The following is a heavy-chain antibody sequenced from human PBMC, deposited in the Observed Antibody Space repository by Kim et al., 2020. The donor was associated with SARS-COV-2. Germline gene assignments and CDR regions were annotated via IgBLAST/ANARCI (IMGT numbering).Heavy chain of an antibody. CDR1: GFTFSSYG. CDR2: ICYNGSNK. Sequence: GGSLRLSCAASGFTFSSYGMHWVRQAPGKGLEWVAGICYNGSNKYYADSVKGRFTISRDNSKNTLYLQMNSLRAEDTAVYYCARESPAGFWSGYYDGMDVWGDGAT. V-gene: IGHV3-33*08. J-gene: IGHJ6*02. D-gene: IGHD3-3*01. CDR3: ARESPAGFWSGYYDGMDV.